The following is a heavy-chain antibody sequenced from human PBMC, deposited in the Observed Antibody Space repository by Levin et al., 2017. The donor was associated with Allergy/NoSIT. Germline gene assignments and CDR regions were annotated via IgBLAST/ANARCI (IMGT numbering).Heavy chain of an antibody. V-gene: IGHV1-69*01. CDR2: IIPISGAS. D-gene: IGHD6-13*01. CDR3: ARQYTTTWSDAFDI. Sequence: KISCKASGGTFNTFAISWVRQAPGQGLEWVGDIIPISGASLYAQTFQGRVTITADVSTSTASMDLSSLRSEDTAVYYCARQYTTTWSDAFDIWGQGTMVIVSS. J-gene: IGHJ3*02. CDR1: GGTFNTFA.